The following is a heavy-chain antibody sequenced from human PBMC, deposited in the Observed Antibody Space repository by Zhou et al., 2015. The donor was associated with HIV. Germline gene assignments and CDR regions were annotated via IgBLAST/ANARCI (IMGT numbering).Heavy chain of an antibody. J-gene: IGHJ2*01. V-gene: IGHV1-69*01. CDR1: GGTFSSYG. CDR2: IIPTSGAT. D-gene: IGHD7-27*01. CDR3: AREGWGSWYFDL. Sequence: QVQLVQSGAEVKKPGSSVKVSCRAFGGTFSSYGISWVRQAPGQGPEWMGGIIPTSGATNYAQKFQGRVTITADESTSTVYMDLSSLRSEDTAAYYCAREGWGSWYFDLWGRGTLVSVSS.